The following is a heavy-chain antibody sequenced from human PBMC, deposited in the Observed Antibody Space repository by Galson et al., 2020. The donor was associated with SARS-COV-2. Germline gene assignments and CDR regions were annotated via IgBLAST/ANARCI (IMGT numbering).Heavy chain of an antibody. V-gene: IGHV5-51*01. CDR1: GYNFANSW. CDR2: IKPGNSDT. CDR3: VIYRLGLNTDFIN. Sequence: GESLKISCKGSGYNFANSWIGWVRQMPGKGLEWMGIIKPGNSDTRYSPSLQGQVTISADKSITTAYLQWSSLMASDTAIYYCVIYRLGLNTDFINWGQGTLVTVSS. J-gene: IGHJ4*02. D-gene: IGHD1-7*01.